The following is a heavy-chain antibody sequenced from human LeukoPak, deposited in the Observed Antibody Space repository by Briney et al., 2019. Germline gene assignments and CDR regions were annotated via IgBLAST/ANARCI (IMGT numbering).Heavy chain of an antibody. D-gene: IGHD4-23*01. J-gene: IGHJ4*02. CDR2: INPSGGST. CDR1: GYTFTSYY. V-gene: IGHV1-46*01. CDR3: ARGPVGDNSIVS. Sequence: GASLKVSCKASGYTFTSYYMHWLRQAPGQGLEWMGIINPSGGSTSYAQKFQGRVTMTRDTSTSTVYMELSSLRSEDTAVYYCARGPVGDNSIVSWGQGTLVTVSS.